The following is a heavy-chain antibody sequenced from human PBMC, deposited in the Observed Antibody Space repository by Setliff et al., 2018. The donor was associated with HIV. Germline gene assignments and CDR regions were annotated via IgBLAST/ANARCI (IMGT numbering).Heavy chain of an antibody. V-gene: IGHV7-4-1*02. D-gene: IGHD3-3*01. Sequence: ASVKVSCKASADTFTNCLINWVRQAPGQGLEWMGWINTDSGTPTYAQAFTGRFVFSLDTSVSTAFLQITSLKAEDTAVYYCARWDQDVWGDYSNFFDSWGQGTLVTVSS. CDR2: INTDSGTP. CDR1: ADTFTNCL. J-gene: IGHJ5*01. CDR3: ARWDQDVWGDYSNFFDS.